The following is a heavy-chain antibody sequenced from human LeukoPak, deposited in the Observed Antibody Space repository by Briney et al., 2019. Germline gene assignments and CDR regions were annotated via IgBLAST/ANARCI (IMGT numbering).Heavy chain of an antibody. V-gene: IGHV4-34*01. Sequence: PSETLSLTCAVYGGSFSGYYWSWIRQPPGKGLEWIGEINHSGSTNYNPSLKSRVTISVDTSKNQFSLKLSSVTAADTAVHYCARGAAAGLDYWGQGTLVTVSS. CDR3: ARGAAAGLDY. J-gene: IGHJ4*02. D-gene: IGHD6-13*01. CDR1: GGSFSGYY. CDR2: INHSGST.